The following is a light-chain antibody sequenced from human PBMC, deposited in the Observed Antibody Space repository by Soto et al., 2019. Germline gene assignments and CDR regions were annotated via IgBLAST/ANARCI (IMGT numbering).Light chain of an antibody. CDR3: CSYAGSYTFV. CDR2: DVS. J-gene: IGLJ1*01. CDR1: SSDVGGSNY. V-gene: IGLV2-11*01. Sequence: QSALTQPRSVSGSPGQSVAVSCTGASSDVGGSNYVSWYQQHPGRVPKLILHDVSQRPSGVPDRFSGSKSGNTASLTISDLQTEDEADYYCCSYAGSYTFVFGSGTKLTVL.